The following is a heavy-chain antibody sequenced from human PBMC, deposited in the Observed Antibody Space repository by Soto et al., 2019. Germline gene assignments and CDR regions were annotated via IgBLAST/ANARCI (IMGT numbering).Heavy chain of an antibody. Sequence: QVQLVESGGGVVQTGRSLRLSCAASGFTFSSYAMHSVRQAPGKGLEWVAVISYDGGNKYYADSVKGRFTISRDNSKNTLFLQINSLRADDTAVYYCARPDYGSGSYPDYWGQGTLVTFSS. CDR3: ARPDYGSGSYPDY. V-gene: IGHV3-30-3*01. CDR2: ISYDGGNK. J-gene: IGHJ4*02. D-gene: IGHD3-10*01. CDR1: GFTFSSYA.